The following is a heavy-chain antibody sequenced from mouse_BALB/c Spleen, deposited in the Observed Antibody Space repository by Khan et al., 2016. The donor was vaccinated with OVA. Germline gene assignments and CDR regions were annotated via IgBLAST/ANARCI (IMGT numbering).Heavy chain of an antibody. CDR1: GFSLTSYG. CDR3: ARWFDDYSSLYAMDY. D-gene: IGHD2-4*01. J-gene: IGHJ4*01. CDR2: IWSDGST. V-gene: IGHV2-6*02. Sequence: VQLVESGPGLVAPSQSLSITCTVSGFSLTSYGVHWVRQPPGKGLEWLVVIWSDGSTNYNSVLKSRLSISKDNSKSQVFLKMNSLQTDDTAIYYCARWFDDYSSLYAMDYWGQGTSVTVSS.